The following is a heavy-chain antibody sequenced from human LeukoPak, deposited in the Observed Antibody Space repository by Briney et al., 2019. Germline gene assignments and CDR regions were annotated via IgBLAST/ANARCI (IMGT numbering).Heavy chain of an antibody. CDR3: ARDRRSGLDY. Sequence: PSENLSLTCTVSGGSISSYYWNWIRQPPGKGLEWIGSIYYSGSTNYNPSLKSRVTISVDTSKNQFSLKLSSVTAADTAVYYCARDRRSGLDYWGQGTLVTVSS. CDR1: GGSISSYY. D-gene: IGHD6-19*01. CDR2: IYYSGST. V-gene: IGHV4-59*01. J-gene: IGHJ4*02.